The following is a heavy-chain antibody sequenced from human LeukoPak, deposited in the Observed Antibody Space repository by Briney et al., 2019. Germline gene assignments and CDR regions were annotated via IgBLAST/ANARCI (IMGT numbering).Heavy chain of an antibody. Sequence: SETLSLTCTVSGGSITRSSYHWGWIRQPPGKGLEWIGSIYYSGTTYYNPSLKSRVTILVDTSKNQFSLRLSSVNAADTAVYYCARAYSSGYYYRVIAAFDIWGQGTMVTVSS. CDR2: IYYSGTT. CDR1: GGSITRSSYH. J-gene: IGHJ3*02. CDR3: ARAYSSGYYYRVIAAFDI. D-gene: IGHD3-22*01. V-gene: IGHV4-39*07.